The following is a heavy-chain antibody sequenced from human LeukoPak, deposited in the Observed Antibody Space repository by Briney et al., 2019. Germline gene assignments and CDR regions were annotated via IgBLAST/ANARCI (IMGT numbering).Heavy chain of an antibody. D-gene: IGHD3-10*01. CDR3: ARGTMVRRVSGRAARSYYHDRDV. V-gene: IGHV1-2*02. CDR1: GYTFTGLY. CDR2: FNPKGGGT. J-gene: IGHJ6*03. Sequence: GASVKVSCKASGYTFTGLYMHWVRQAPGQGLEWMGWFNPKGGGTNYAQKFQGRVTMTRDTSIDTAYMELSSLRSDDTAVYYCARGTMVRRVSGRAARSYYHDRDVWGKGTTVTIS.